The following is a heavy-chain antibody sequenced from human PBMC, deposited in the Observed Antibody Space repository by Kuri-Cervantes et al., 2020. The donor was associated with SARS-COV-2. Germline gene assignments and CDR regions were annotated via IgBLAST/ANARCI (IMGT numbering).Heavy chain of an antibody. D-gene: IGHD3-3*01. CDR2: ISTSSSAI. V-gene: IGHV3-48*01. Sequence: GESLKISCAASGFTFSSYSMNWARQAPGKGLEWVSYISTSSSAISYADSVKGRFTISRDNAKNSLLLQMNSLRAGDTAVYYCCLTSGRSGYYGCNYWGQGTLVTVSS. CDR3: CLTSGRSGYYGCNY. CDR1: GFTFSSYS. J-gene: IGHJ4*02.